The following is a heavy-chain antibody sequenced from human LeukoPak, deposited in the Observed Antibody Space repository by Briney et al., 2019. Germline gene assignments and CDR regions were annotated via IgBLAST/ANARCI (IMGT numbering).Heavy chain of an antibody. CDR2: ISYDGSNK. D-gene: IGHD3-10*01. Sequence: GGSLRLSCAASGFTFSSYGMHWVRQAPGKGLEWVAVISYDGSNKYYADSVKGRFTISRDNSKNTLYLQMNSLRAEDTAVYYCAKDLGRYGDYYGSGSHIHYWGQGTLVTISS. V-gene: IGHV3-30*18. CDR3: AKDLGRYGDYYGSGSHIHY. J-gene: IGHJ4*02. CDR1: GFTFSSYG.